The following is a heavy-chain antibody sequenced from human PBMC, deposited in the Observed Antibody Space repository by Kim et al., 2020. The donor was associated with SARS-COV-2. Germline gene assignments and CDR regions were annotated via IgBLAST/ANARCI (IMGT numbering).Heavy chain of an antibody. CDR2: IYPGDSDT. V-gene: IGHV5-51*01. D-gene: IGHD3-10*01. CDR3: ARHEGPLVGGVGFDY. J-gene: IGHJ4*02. CDR1: GYSFTSYW. Sequence: GESLKISCKGSGYSFTSYWIGWVRQMPGKGLEWMGIIYPGDSDTRYSPSFQGQVTISADKSISTAYLQWSSLKASDTAMYYCARHEGPLVGGVGFDYWGQGTLVTVSS.